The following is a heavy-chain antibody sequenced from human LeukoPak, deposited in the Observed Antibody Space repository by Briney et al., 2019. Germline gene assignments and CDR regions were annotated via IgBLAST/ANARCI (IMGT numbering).Heavy chain of an antibody. J-gene: IGHJ3*02. CDR2: IHFTGTT. D-gene: IGHD2-2*02. Sequence: SETLSLTCAVYGGSFSGYYWSWIRQPPGRGLEWIGSIHFTGTTYYNSSLQSRLTMSVDTSKNLFSLKLTSVTATDTALYYCARQRDTASVGAFDTWGQGTMVIVSP. CDR1: GGSFSGYY. CDR3: ARQRDTASVGAFDT. V-gene: IGHV4-34*01.